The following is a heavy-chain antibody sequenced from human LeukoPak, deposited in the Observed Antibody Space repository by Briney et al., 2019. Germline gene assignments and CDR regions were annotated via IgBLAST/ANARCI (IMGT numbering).Heavy chain of an antibody. J-gene: IGHJ4*02. V-gene: IGHV4-39*01. CDR1: GGSISSSSYC. D-gene: IGHD3-10*01. Sequence: SETLSLTCTVSGGSISSSSYCWGWIRQPPGKGLEWIGSIYYSGSTYYNPSLKSRVTISVDTSKNQFSLKLSSVTAADTAVYYCARRGYYGSGSYRGGFDYWGQGTLVTVSS. CDR3: ARRGYYGSGSYRGGFDY. CDR2: IYYSGST.